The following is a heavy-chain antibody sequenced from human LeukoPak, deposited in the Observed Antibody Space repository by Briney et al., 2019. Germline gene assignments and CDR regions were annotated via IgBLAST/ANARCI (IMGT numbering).Heavy chain of an antibody. Sequence: GASLKISCKDSGSSFTNYWIGWVRQMPGKGLEWMGIIYPGDSHTRYSPSFQGQVTISADKSIGTAYLQWSSLKASDTAIYYCAGGPTVYGMDVWGQGTTVTVSS. J-gene: IGHJ6*02. CDR2: IYPGDSHT. V-gene: IGHV5-51*01. D-gene: IGHD2-15*01. CDR1: GSSFTNYW. CDR3: AGGPTVYGMDV.